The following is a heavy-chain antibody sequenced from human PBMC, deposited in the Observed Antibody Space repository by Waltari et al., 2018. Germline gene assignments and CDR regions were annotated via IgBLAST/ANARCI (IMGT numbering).Heavy chain of an antibody. V-gene: IGHV5-51*01. CDR2: VYQNGRT. Sequence: EVQLVQSGAEVKKPGESLKISCKGSGYTFFRPWIGWVRQRPGKGLEWIGSVYQNGRTYDNPSLKSRVTISVDKSKNRFSLKMTSVTAADTAVYYCGKQATQYCNNTICYHDSWGQGILVTVSS. D-gene: IGHD2-2*01. J-gene: IGHJ5*01. CDR1: GYTFFRPW. CDR3: GKQATQYCNNTICYHDS.